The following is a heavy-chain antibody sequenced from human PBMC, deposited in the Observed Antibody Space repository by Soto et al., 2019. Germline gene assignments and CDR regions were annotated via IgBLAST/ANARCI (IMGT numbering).Heavy chain of an antibody. J-gene: IGHJ4*02. CDR2: ISGSSGST. CDR1: GFTFSSDA. D-gene: IGHD2-21*02. CDR3: AKSPYGGNSY. Sequence: GGSLRLSCAASGFTFSSDAMSWVRQGPGKGLEWVSAISGSSGSTYYADSVKGRSTISRDNPKTPLYLQMTSLRAEDTAVYYCAKSPYGGNSYWGQGTLVTVSS. V-gene: IGHV3-23*01.